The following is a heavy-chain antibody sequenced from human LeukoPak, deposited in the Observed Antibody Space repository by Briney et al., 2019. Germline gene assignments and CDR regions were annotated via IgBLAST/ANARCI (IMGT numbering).Heavy chain of an antibody. D-gene: IGHD3-9*01. V-gene: IGHV4-59*01. CDR1: GGSISSYY. J-gene: IGHJ4*02. Sequence: SETLSLTCTVSGGSISSYYWSWIRQPPGKGLEWIGYIYYSGSTNYNPSLKSRVTISVDTSKNQFSLKLSPVTAADTAVYYCARSPNILTGRYYFDYWGQGTLVTVSS. CDR3: ARSPNILTGRYYFDY. CDR2: IYYSGST.